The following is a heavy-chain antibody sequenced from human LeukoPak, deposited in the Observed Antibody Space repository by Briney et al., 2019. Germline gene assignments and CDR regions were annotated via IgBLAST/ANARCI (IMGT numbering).Heavy chain of an antibody. D-gene: IGHD6-13*01. CDR1: GYTFSTYA. CDR3: ATSPPHYSSSPETFDY. CDR2: INTNTGNP. Sequence: ASVKVSCKASGYTFSTYAMNWVRQAPGQGLEWMGWINTNTGNPTYAQGFTGRFVFSLDTSVSTAYLQISSLKAEDTAVYYCATSPPHYSSSPETFDYWGQGTLVTVSS. V-gene: IGHV7-4-1*02. J-gene: IGHJ4*02.